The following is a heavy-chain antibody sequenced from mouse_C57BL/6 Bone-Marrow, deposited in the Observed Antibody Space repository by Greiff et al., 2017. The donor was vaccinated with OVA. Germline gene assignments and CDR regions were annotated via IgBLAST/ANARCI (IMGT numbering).Heavy chain of an antibody. CDR3: ASGTAWFAY. J-gene: IGHJ3*01. D-gene: IGHD4-1*01. V-gene: IGHV5-17*01. CDR1: GFTFSDYG. CDR2: ISSGSSTI. Sequence: EVKVVESGGGLVKPGGSLKLSCAASGFTFSDYGMHWVRQAPEKGLEWVAYISSGSSTIYYADTVKGRFTISRDNGKNTLFLQMTSLRSEDTAMYYCASGTAWFAYWGQGTLVTVSA.